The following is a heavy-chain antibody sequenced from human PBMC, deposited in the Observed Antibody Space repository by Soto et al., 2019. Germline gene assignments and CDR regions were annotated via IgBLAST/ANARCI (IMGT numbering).Heavy chain of an antibody. D-gene: IGHD6-19*01. CDR2: ISWNSAST. J-gene: IGHJ5*02. CDR1: GFTFDDYA. CDR3: VKDTKHMGTLGWFVS. Sequence: GGSLRLSCAASGFTFDDYAMHWVRQSPGKGLQWVSGISWNSASTGYAESVRGRFTISRDNSKNSLYLQISSLRPEDTAMYYCVKDTKHMGTLGWFVSWGQGTQVTVSS. V-gene: IGHV3-9*01.